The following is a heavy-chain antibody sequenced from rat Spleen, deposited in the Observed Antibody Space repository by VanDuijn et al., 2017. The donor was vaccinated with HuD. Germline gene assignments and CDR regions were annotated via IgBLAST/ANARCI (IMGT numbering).Heavy chain of an antibody. CDR1: GFSLTDYS. J-gene: IGHJ4*01. D-gene: IGHD1-3*01. V-gene: IGHV2S30*01. CDR3: TLTTVATGVMDA. Sequence: QVQLKESGPGLVQPSQTLSLTCTVSGFSLTDYSVHWVRQPPGKGLEWMGRMRYDGDTYYNSALKSRLSISRDTSKSQVFLKLNSLQTDDTAIYFCTLTTVATGVMDAWGQGASVTVSS. CDR2: MRYDGDT.